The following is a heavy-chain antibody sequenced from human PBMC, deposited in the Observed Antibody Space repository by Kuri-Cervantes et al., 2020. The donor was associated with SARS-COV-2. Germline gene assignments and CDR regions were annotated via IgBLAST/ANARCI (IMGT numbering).Heavy chain of an antibody. Sequence: GESLKISCAASGFTFSSYAMHWVRQAPGKGLEWVADTSYDGSNKYYADSVKGRFTISRDNSKNTLYLQMNSLRAEDTAVYYCARGSSLVPAGNFDYWGQGTLVTVSS. CDR3: ARGSSLVPAGNFDY. V-gene: IGHV3-30-3*01. CDR1: GFTFSSYA. J-gene: IGHJ4*02. D-gene: IGHD2-2*01. CDR2: TSYDGSNK.